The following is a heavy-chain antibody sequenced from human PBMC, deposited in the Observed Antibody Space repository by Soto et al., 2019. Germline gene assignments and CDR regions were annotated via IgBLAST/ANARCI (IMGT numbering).Heavy chain of an antibody. V-gene: IGHV4-59*08. D-gene: IGHD5-18*01. CDR1: GGSISNYY. Sequence: QVQLQESGPGLVKPSETLSLTCIVSGGSISNYYWSWIRQPPGKGLEWIGYIYYSGSTNYNPSLTSRVTLSVATSKNQFSLKLSSVTAADTAVYYCASHRYSYGVYYFDYWGQGTLVTVSS. J-gene: IGHJ4*02. CDR2: IYYSGST. CDR3: ASHRYSYGVYYFDY.